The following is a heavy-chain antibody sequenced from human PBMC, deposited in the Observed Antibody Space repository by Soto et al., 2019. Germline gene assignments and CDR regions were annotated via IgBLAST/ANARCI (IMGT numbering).Heavy chain of an antibody. J-gene: IGHJ6*02. D-gene: IGHD3-22*01. CDR2: IYPGDSDT. CDR1: GYRFTSYW. Sequence: GESLKISCKGSGYRFTSYWIGWVRQMPGKGLEWMGIIYPGDSDTRYSPSFQGQVTISADKSISTAYLQWSSLKASDTAMYYWARTISDRVVVIPYYYYGMDVWGQGTTVTVSS. V-gene: IGHV5-51*01. CDR3: ARTISDRVVVIPYYYYGMDV.